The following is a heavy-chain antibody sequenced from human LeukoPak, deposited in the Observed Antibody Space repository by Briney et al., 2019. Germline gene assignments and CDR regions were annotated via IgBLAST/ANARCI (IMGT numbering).Heavy chain of an antibody. CDR2: INHSGST. J-gene: IGHJ4*02. CDR1: GGSFSGYY. D-gene: IGHD6-13*01. V-gene: IGHV4-34*01. Sequence: PSETLSLTCAVYGGSFSGYYWSWIRQPPGKGLEWIGEINHSGSTNYNPSLKSRVTISVDTSKNQFSLKLSSVTAADTAVYYCARTDPGIAAAGTFDYWGQGTLVTVSS. CDR3: ARTDPGIAAAGTFDY.